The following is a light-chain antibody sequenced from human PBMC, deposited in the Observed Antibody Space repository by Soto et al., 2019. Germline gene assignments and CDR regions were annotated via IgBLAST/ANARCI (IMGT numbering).Light chain of an antibody. Sequence: EIVLTQSPATLSLSPGERATLSCRASQSVSSYLAWYQQKPGQAPRLLIYDASNRATGIPARFSGSGSGTEFTLTISSLEPEDFAVYYCQQRSNWPPFFGQGTRLEI. CDR3: QQRSNWPPF. CDR1: QSVSSY. J-gene: IGKJ5*01. CDR2: DAS. V-gene: IGKV3-11*01.